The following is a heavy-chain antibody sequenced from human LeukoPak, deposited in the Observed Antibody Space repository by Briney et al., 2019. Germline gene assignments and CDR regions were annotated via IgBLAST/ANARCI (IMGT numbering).Heavy chain of an antibody. Sequence: GGSLRLSCAASGFTFSNYAMSWVRQAPGKGLEWVSAITGSGSGIYYADSMKSRFTISRDNSKNTLYLRINSLRAEDTAVYYCAKWGDCDVLTGYYASDYWGQGTLVTVSS. V-gene: IGHV3-23*01. CDR2: ITGSGSGI. CDR3: AKWGDCDVLTGYYASDY. CDR1: GFTFSNYA. J-gene: IGHJ4*02. D-gene: IGHD3-9*01.